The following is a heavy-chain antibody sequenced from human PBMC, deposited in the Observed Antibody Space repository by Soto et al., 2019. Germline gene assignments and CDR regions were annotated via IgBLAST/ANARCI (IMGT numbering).Heavy chain of an antibody. D-gene: IGHD3-9*01. CDR2: ISSSSSYI. Sequence: GGSLRLSCAASGFTFSSYSMNWVRQAPGKGLEWVSSISSSSSYIYYADSVKGRFTISRDNAKNSLYLQMNSLRAEDTAVYYCARDLDYDILTGYNHQAGFDYWGQGTLVTVSS. CDR1: GFTFSSYS. CDR3: ARDLDYDILTGYNHQAGFDY. J-gene: IGHJ4*02. V-gene: IGHV3-21*01.